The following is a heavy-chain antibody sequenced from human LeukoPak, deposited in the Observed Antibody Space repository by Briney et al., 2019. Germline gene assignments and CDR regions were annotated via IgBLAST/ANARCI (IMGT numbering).Heavy chain of an antibody. CDR3: ARDGFVGAADY. D-gene: IGHD6-13*01. Sequence: GGSLRLSCAASEFIFSGYWMNWVRQAPGKGLEWVANIKQDGSEKQYVDSVRGRFTIPRDNAKNSLYLQMNSLRVEDTAVYYCARDGFVGAADYWGQGTLVTVSS. CDR1: EFIFSGYW. CDR2: IKQDGSEK. J-gene: IGHJ4*02. V-gene: IGHV3-7*01.